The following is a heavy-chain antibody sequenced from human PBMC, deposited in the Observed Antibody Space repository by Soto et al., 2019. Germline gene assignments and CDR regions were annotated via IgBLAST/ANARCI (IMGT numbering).Heavy chain of an antibody. CDR3: AKHPKVGYFNYFDN. CDR2: ISGSGGST. V-gene: IGHV3-23*01. D-gene: IGHD2-8*02. J-gene: IGHJ4*02. CDR1: GFNFSSHA. Sequence: GRLLRLPCAASGFNFSSHAMSWVRQTPGKGLEWVSAISGSGGSTYYADSVKGRYTISRDNSKSTLYVQMNSLSAEDTAVYYLAKHPKVGYFNYFDNWGQGTMVTVSS.